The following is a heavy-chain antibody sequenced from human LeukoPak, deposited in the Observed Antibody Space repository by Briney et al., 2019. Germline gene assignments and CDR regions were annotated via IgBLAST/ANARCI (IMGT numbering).Heavy chain of an antibody. CDR3: ARHVGYCSGGSCYSDY. CDR2: IYYSGST. V-gene: IGHV4-39*01. D-gene: IGHD2-15*01. Sequence: SETLSLTCTVSGGSISSSSYGWGWIRQPPGKGLEWIGGIYYSGSTYYNPSLKSRVTISVDTSKNQFSLKLSSVTAADTAVYYCARHVGYCSGGSCYSDYWGQGTLVTVSS. CDR1: GGSISSSSYG. J-gene: IGHJ4*02.